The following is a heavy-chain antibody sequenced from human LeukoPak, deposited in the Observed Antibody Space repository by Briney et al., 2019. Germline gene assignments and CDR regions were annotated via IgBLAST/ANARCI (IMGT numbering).Heavy chain of an antibody. D-gene: IGHD1-26*01. V-gene: IGHV3-23*01. CDR2: ISGSGGST. J-gene: IGHJ4*02. CDR1: GFTFGSYA. Sequence: PGGSLRLSCAASGFTFGSYAMNWVRQAPGKGLEWVSGISGSGGSTYYADSVRGRFTISRDNSKNTLYLEMNSLKVEDTAVYYCAKDRGLVGATPSNFDYWGQGTLVTVSS. CDR3: AKDRGLVGATPSNFDY.